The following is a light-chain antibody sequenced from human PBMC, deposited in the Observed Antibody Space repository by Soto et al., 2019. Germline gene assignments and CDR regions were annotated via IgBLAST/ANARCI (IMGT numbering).Light chain of an antibody. Sequence: EIVLTQSPATLSLAPGERATLSCRARQSVSSYLAWYQQKPGQAPRLLIYDASNRATGIPARFSGSGSGTDFTLTISSLEPEDFAVYYCQQRSNWPFWTFGQGTKVDIK. J-gene: IGKJ1*01. CDR2: DAS. V-gene: IGKV3-11*01. CDR3: QQRSNWPFWT. CDR1: QSVSSY.